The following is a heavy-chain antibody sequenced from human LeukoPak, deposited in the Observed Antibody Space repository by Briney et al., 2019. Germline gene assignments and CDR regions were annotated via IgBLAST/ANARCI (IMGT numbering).Heavy chain of an antibody. D-gene: IGHD3-22*01. CDR3: ASSGYYFFAFDI. V-gene: IGHV4-59*01. Sequence: SETLSLTCTISGSSISNYYWSWVRQPPGKGLEWIGYIYFSGRINYNPTLKSRVTISADTSENQFSLKLSSVTAADTAVYYCASSGYYFFAFDIWGQGTVVTVSS. CDR1: GSSISNYY. J-gene: IGHJ3*02. CDR2: IYFSGRI.